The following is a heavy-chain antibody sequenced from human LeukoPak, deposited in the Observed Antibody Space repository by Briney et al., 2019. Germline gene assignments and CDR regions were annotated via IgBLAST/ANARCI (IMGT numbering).Heavy chain of an antibody. CDR2: ITGRDT. J-gene: IGHJ4*02. CDR3: AKGTLGSCSGAACYEFDN. CDR1: GFTFSSYA. D-gene: IGHD2-2*01. V-gene: IGHV3-23*01. Sequence: TGGSLRLSCAASGFTFSSYAMSWVRQAPGKRLEWVSSITGRDTYYALSVKGRITISRDNSKNTLYLQMNSLRADDTALYYCAKGTLGSCSGAACYEFDNWGQGTLVTVSS.